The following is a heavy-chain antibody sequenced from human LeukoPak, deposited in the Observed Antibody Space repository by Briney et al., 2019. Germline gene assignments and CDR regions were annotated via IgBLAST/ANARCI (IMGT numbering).Heavy chain of an antibody. V-gene: IGHV6-1*01. J-gene: IGHJ4*02. D-gene: IGHD3-22*01. CDR3: TRRTYYYDSTGDTFCDY. CDR1: GDSVSSNSAA. Sequence: SQTLSLTCAISGDSVSSNSAAWHWIRQSPSRGLEWLGRTYYRSKWYNDYAVSVKSRITINPDTSKNQFSLQLNSVTPEDTAVYYCTRRTYYYDSTGDTFCDYWGQGTLVTVSS. CDR2: TYYRSKWYN.